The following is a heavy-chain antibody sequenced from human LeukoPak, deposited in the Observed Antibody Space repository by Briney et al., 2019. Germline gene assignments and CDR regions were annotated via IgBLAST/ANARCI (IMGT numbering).Heavy chain of an antibody. CDR1: GYTFSSYV. J-gene: IGHJ4*02. Sequence: GASVKVSCKASGYTFSSYVIHWLRRATGQRLEWMGWINVGNGDTKYSQKFQGRVTIARDTSASTAYMELSSLRSEDTAIYYCAKDRGGTGDFDYWGQGTLVTVSS. CDR3: AKDRGGTGDFDY. V-gene: IGHV1-3*01. D-gene: IGHD1-1*01. CDR2: INVGNGDT.